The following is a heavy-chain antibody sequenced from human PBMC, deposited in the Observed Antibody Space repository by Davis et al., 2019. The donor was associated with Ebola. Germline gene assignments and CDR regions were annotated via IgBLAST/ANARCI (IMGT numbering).Heavy chain of an antibody. V-gene: IGHV4-59*12. Sequence: SETLSLTCTVSGGSISSYYWSWIRQPPGKGLEWIGYIYYSGSTNYNPSLKSRVTISVDTSKNQFSLKLSSVTAADTAVYYCARGDIVLVPAAIQVVAAVVFDYWGQGTLVTVSS. CDR3: ARGDIVLVPAAIQVVAAVVFDY. CDR2: IYYSGST. J-gene: IGHJ4*02. CDR1: GGSISSYY. D-gene: IGHD2-2*01.